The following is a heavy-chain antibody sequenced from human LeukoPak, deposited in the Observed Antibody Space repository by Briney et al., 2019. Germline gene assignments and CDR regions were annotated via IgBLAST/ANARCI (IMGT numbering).Heavy chain of an antibody. J-gene: IGHJ4*02. V-gene: IGHV4-4*07. Sequence: SETLSLTGTVSGGSISSYYWSWIGQPPGKGLEWIGRSYTSGSTNYNPSLKRRVTMSVDTSKTPFSLKLSSVTAADTAVYYCARRRSITILGVVLFYFDYWGQGTLVTVSS. CDR2: SYTSGST. CDR3: ARRRSITILGVVLFYFDY. D-gene: IGHD3-3*01. CDR1: GGSISSYY.